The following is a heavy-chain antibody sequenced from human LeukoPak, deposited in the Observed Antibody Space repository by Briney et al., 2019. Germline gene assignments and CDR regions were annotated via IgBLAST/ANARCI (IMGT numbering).Heavy chain of an antibody. CDR1: GFILSNYC. D-gene: IGHD3-22*01. J-gene: IGHJ4*02. Sequence: GGSLRLFCTASGFILSNYCKHWPRQVTGKGLVWLSHINNDGTSKSYADYGQGRFTISRDNAKHTLYLQMNSLRAEDTAVYYCASFGSSGYWLDYWGQGALVTVSS. CDR3: ASFGSSGYWLDY. V-gene: IGHV3-74*01. CDR2: INNDGTSK.